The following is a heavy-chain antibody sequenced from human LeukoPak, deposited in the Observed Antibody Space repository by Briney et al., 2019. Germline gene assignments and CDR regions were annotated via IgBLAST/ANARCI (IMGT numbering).Heavy chain of an antibody. CDR2: INGDGSST. J-gene: IGHJ4*02. CDR3: ARNDDTMPFDN. Sequence: GGSLRLSCAASGLTFANYWMHWIRQVPGRVPVWVSRINGDGSSTAYADSVKGRFTISRDNAKNTLYLQMNSLRPEDTALYYCARNDDTMPFDNWGQETLVTVSS. CDR1: GLTFANYW. V-gene: IGHV3-74*01. D-gene: IGHD1-1*01.